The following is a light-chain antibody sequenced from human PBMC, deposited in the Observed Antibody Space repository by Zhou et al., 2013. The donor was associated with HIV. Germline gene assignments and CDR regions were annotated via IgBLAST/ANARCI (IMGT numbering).Light chain of an antibody. Sequence: QSVLTQPPSVSGAPGQRVTISCTGSNSNIGAGYDVHWYQQIPGTVPKLLIFGNSNRPSGVPDRFSGSKSGTSASLAITGLQAEDEADYYCQSYDSSLSGSWVFGGGTKLTVL. CDR2: GNS. CDR1: NSNIGAGYD. V-gene: IGLV1-40*01. CDR3: QSYDSSLSGSWV. J-gene: IGLJ3*02.